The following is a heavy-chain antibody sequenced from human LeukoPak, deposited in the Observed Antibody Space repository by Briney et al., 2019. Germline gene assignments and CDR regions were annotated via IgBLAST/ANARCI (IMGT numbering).Heavy chain of an antibody. Sequence: GGSLRLSCAVSGFTFSGFWMSWSRQAPGKGLEWVASVNSDGSEGYYADVVKGRFTISRDNTKNSLYLQINSLRAEDTAVYYCARSSYSSSSSVWGQGTMVTVSS. CDR2: VNSDGSEG. J-gene: IGHJ3*01. CDR1: GFTFSGFW. D-gene: IGHD6-6*01. V-gene: IGHV3-7*03. CDR3: ARSSYSSSSSV.